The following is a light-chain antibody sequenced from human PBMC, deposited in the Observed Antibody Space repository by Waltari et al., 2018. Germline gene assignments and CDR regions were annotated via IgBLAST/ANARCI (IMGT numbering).Light chain of an antibody. Sequence: QSVLTQPPSVSAAPGQKVTISCSGSSSNIGNNGVYWYVQVPGTAPKALIYETTYRRSGIPDRFSASKSGASATVVITGLQTGDEAHYYWGTWDSSWAVCVFGGGTKLTVL. V-gene: IGLV1-51*02. CDR2: ETT. J-gene: IGLJ3*02. CDR1: SSNIGNNG. CDR3: GTWDSSWAVCV.